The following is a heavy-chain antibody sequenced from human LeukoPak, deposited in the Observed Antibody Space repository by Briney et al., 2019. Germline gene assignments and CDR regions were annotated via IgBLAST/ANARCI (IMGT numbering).Heavy chain of an antibody. J-gene: IGHJ5*02. CDR3: ARGRGYCSSTSCYTYWFDP. V-gene: IGHV1-8*01. CDR2: MNPNSGNT. CDR1: GYTFTSYD. D-gene: IGHD2-2*02. Sequence: ASVKVSCKASGYTFTSYDINWVRQATGQGLEWMGWMNPNSGNTGYAQKFQGRVTMTRNTSISTAYMELSSLRSEDTAVYYCARGRGYCSSTSCYTYWFDPWGQGTLVTVSS.